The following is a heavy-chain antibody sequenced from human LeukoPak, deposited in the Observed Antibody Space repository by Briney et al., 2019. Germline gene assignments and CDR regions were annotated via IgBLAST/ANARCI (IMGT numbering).Heavy chain of an antibody. Sequence: GGSLRLSCAASGFTFSRNSMNWVRQAPGKGLEWVSSISTSSSYINYADSVKGRFTISRDNAKNSLYLQMNSLRAEDTAVYYCARDPRKITFGGVIEPDYYYMDVWGKGTTVTVSS. D-gene: IGHD3-16*02. J-gene: IGHJ6*03. CDR1: GFTFSRNS. CDR3: ARDPRKITFGGVIEPDYYYMDV. V-gene: IGHV3-21*01. CDR2: ISTSSSYI.